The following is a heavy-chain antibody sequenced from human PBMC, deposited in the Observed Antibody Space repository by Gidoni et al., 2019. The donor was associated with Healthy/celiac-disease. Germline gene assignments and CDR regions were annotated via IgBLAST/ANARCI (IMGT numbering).Heavy chain of an antibody. CDR3: ARMRAAAIDDLDYYYGMDV. CDR2: ISAYNGNT. V-gene: IGHV1-18*01. CDR1: GYTFTSYG. J-gene: IGHJ6*02. Sequence: QVQLVQSGAEVKKPGASVKVSCKASGYTFTSYGISWVRQAPGQGLEWMGWISAYNGNTNYAQKLQGRVTMTTDTSTSTAYMELRSLRSDDTAVYYCARMRAAAIDDLDYYYGMDVWGQGTTVTVSS.